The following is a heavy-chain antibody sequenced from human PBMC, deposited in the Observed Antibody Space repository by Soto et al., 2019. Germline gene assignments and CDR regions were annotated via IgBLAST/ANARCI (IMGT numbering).Heavy chain of an antibody. Sequence: PGESLKISCEGSGYNFTNFWIHWVRQLPVKGLEWMGRIDPRDSETNYSPSFQGHVTISTAKSVTTAYLQWSSLKASDTALYYCARREYSYSRGSFDYWGHGTLVTVSS. CDR1: GYNFTNFW. V-gene: IGHV5-10-1*01. J-gene: IGHJ4*01. CDR3: ARREYSYSRGSFDY. CDR2: IDPRDSET. D-gene: IGHD3-22*01.